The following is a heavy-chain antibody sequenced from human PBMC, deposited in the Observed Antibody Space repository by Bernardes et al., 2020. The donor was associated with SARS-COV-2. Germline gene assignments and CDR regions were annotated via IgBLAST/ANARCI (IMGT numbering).Heavy chain of an antibody. V-gene: IGHV1-8*01. J-gene: IGHJ6*02. Sequence: ASVKVSCKASGYTLTSYDINWVRLATGQGLEWMGWMNPNSGDTGYAQKFQGRVTMTSNTAMSTVYMELSSLRSEDTAVYYCARGWMQLWERNYYYGMDVWGQGTTVTVSS. CDR2: MNPNSGDT. CDR1: GYTLTSYD. CDR3: ARGWMQLWERNYYYGMDV. D-gene: IGHD5-18*01.